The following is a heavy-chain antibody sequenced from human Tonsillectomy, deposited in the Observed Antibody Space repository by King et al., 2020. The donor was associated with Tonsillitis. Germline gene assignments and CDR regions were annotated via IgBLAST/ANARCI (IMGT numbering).Heavy chain of an antibody. CDR1: GFSLSTSGMC. Sequence: TLKESGPALVKPTQTLTLTCTFSGFSLSTSGMCLSWIRQPPGKALEWLALIDWDDDKYYSTSLKTRLTISKDTSKNQVVLTMTNMDPVDTATYYCARMSIAARPGYFDYWGQGTLVTVSS. J-gene: IGHJ4*02. D-gene: IGHD6-6*01. V-gene: IGHV2-70*01. CDR3: ARMSIAARPGYFDY. CDR2: IDWDDDK.